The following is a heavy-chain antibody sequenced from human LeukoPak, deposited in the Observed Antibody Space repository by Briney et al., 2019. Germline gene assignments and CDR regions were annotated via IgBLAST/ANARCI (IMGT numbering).Heavy chain of an antibody. CDR3: ARDPGAGVIDY. CDR2: ISSSSSYI. CDR1: GFTFSSYS. V-gene: IGHV3-21*01. D-gene: IGHD1-26*01. J-gene: IGHJ4*02. Sequence: PGGSLRLSCAASGFTFSSYSMNWVRQAPGKGLEWVSSISSSSSYIYYADSMKGRFTISRDNAKNSLYLQMNSLRAEDTAVYYCARDPGAGVIDYWGQGTLVTVSS.